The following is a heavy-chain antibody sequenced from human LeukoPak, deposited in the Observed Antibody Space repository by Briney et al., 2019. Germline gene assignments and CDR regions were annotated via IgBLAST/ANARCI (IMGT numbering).Heavy chain of an antibody. J-gene: IGHJ4*02. CDR3: ASSKNYYDTSGLDH. CDR2: ISAYNGNA. CDR1: GYTFTSYG. Sequence: ASVKVSCKASGYTFTSYGISWVRQAPGQGLEWMGWISAYNGNANYAQNLQGRVTMTTDTSTSTAYMELRSLTSDDTAVFYCASSKNYYDTSGLDHWGQGTLVTVSS. V-gene: IGHV1-18*01. D-gene: IGHD3-22*01.